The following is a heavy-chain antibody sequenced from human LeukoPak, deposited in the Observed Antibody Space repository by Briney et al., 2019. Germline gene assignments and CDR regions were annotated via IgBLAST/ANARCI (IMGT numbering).Heavy chain of an antibody. CDR3: AKASRQAAVASPLDY. Sequence: PGGSLRLSCAASGFSFSSHSMTWVRQAPGKGLDWVAGIGGVGDRTYYADSVKGRFTISRDNSKDTLFLQMNSLKADDTAVYYCAKASRQAAVASPLDYWGQGSLVTVSS. V-gene: IGHV3-23*01. J-gene: IGHJ4*02. CDR2: IGGVGDRT. D-gene: IGHD6-19*01. CDR1: GFSFSSHS.